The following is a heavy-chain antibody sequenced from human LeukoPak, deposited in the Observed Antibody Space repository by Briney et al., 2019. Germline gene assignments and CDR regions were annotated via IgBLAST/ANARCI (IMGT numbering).Heavy chain of an antibody. Sequence: SETLSLTCTVSGGSIGSYYWSWIRQPSGKGLEWVGYIYTSGSTNYNPSLKSRVTISVDTSKNQFSLKLSSVTAADTAVYYCARSFYSSSPHYFDYWGQGTLVTVSS. V-gene: IGHV4-4*09. CDR2: IYTSGST. D-gene: IGHD6-6*01. J-gene: IGHJ4*02. CDR3: ARSFYSSSPHYFDY. CDR1: GGSIGSYY.